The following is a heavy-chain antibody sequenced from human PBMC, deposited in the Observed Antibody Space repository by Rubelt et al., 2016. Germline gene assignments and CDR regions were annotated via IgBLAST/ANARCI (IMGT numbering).Heavy chain of an antibody. D-gene: IGHD3-3*01. J-gene: IGHJ4*02. CDR3: ARDYTIFGVVTPYYFDY. CDR2: ISSSSSTI. Sequence: GKGLEWVSYISSSSSTIYYADSVKGRFTISRDNAKNSLYLQMNSLRAEDTAVYYCARDYTIFGVVTPYYFDYWGQGTLVTVSS. V-gene: IGHV3-48*04.